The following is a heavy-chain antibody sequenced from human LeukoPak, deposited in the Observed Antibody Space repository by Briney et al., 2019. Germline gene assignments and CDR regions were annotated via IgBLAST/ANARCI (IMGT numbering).Heavy chain of an antibody. CDR3: VPATPGGVLDYFDY. V-gene: IGHV1-2*02. D-gene: IGHD2-15*01. Sequence: GASVKVSCKASGYTFTGYYMHWVRQAPGQGLEWMGWINPKSGGTNYAQKFQGRVTMTRDTSISTAYMELSRLRSDDTAVYYCVPATPGGVLDYFDYWGQGTLVTVSS. CDR2: INPKSGGT. CDR1: GYTFTGYY. J-gene: IGHJ4*02.